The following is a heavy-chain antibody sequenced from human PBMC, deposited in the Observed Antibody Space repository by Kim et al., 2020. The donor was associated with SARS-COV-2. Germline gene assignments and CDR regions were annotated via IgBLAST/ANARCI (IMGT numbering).Heavy chain of an antibody. Sequence: SLKSRVPISVDTSKNQFSLKLSAVTAADTAVYYCARWANYYGSGSGFDYWGQGTLVTVSS. CDR3: ARWANYYGSGSGFDY. J-gene: IGHJ4*02. D-gene: IGHD3-10*01. V-gene: IGHV4-4*09.